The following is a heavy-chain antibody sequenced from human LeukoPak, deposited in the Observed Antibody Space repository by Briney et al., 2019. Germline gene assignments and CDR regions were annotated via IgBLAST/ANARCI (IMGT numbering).Heavy chain of an antibody. V-gene: IGHV4-30-2*01. D-gene: IGHD3-22*01. CDR2: IYHSGST. J-gene: IGHJ1*01. Sequence: SETLSLTCAVSGGSISSGGYSWSWIRQPPGKGLEWIGYIYHSGSTYYNPSLKSRVTISVDRSKNQFSLKLSSVTAADTAVYYCARQSGEYYYDSSGYFQHWGQGTLVTVSS. CDR1: GGSISSGGYS. CDR3: ARQSGEYYYDSSGYFQH.